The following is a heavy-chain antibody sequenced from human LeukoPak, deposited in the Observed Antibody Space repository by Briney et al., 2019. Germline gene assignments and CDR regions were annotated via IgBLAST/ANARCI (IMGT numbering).Heavy chain of an antibody. CDR1: GDSITAPKW. D-gene: IGHD2-8*01. Sequence: SGTLSLTCTVSGDSITAPKWWSWVRQAPGERLEWIGEIYHDRTTSFNPSLKSRLTISVDKSANQFFLNLNSVSATDTAVYYCVGRGLYGGTWLFEYWGQGALVTVSS. J-gene: IGHJ4*02. CDR2: IYHDRTT. CDR3: VGRGLYGGTWLFEY. V-gene: IGHV4-4*02.